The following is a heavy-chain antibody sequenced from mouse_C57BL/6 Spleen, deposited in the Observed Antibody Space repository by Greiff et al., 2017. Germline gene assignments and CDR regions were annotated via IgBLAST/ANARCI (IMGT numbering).Heavy chain of an antibody. J-gene: IGHJ1*03. D-gene: IGHD1-1*01. CDR1: GFTFSDYY. Sequence: DVKLVESEGGLVQPGSSMKLSCTASGFTFSDYYMAWVRQVPEKGLEWVANINYDGSSTYYLDSLKSRFIISRDNAENILDLHMSSLKSEDTATYYGEIDNYYGSSSYWYFDVWGTGTTVTVSS. V-gene: IGHV5-16*01. CDR3: EIDNYYGSSSYWYFDV. CDR2: INYDGSST.